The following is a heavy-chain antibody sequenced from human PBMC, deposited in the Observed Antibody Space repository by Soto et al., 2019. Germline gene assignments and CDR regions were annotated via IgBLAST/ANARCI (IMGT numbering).Heavy chain of an antibody. V-gene: IGHV3-33*06. CDR2: IWYDGSNK. CDR1: VFTFSSYG. J-gene: IGHJ4*02. Sequence: WRSLRLSCSASVFTFSSYGMHWFRQAPGKGLEWVAVIWYDGSNKYYADSVKGRFTISRDNSKNTLYLQMNSLRAEDTAVYYCAKDLGIVVDRGYWGQGTLVTVSS. D-gene: IGHD2-2*03. CDR3: AKDLGIVVDRGY.